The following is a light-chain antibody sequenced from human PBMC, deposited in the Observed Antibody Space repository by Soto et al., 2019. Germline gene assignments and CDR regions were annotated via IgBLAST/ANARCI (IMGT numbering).Light chain of an antibody. CDR1: QGIRSW. CDR3: QQANSFPL. Sequence: IQINQAPTSGFSFVRGRGNHTCSAGQGIRSWLAWYQQKPGKAPKLLIYAASSLQSGVPSRFSGSGSGTDFTLTISSLQPEDFATYYCQQANSFPLFGPGTKVDIK. CDR2: AAS. V-gene: IGKV1-12*01. J-gene: IGKJ3*01.